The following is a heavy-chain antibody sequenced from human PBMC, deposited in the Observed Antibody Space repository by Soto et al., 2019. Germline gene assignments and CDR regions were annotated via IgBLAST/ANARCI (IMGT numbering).Heavy chain of an antibody. CDR1: GGTFSSYA. D-gene: IGHD3-22*01. V-gene: IGHV1-69*12. CDR3: ARSRANYYDSRGYYYSTFDY. Sequence: QVQLVQSGAEVKKPGSSVKVSCKTSGGTFSSYAISWVRQAPGQGLEWMGGIIPMFGTATYAQKFQGRVTITADESTSTAYMELSSLRSEDTAVYYCARSRANYYDSRGYYYSTFDYWGQGTLFTVSS. J-gene: IGHJ4*02. CDR2: IIPMFGTA.